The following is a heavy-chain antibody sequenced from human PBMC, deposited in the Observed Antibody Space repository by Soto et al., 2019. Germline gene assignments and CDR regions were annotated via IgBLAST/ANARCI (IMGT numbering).Heavy chain of an antibody. CDR1: GFTCCDYA. V-gene: IGHV3-49*03. J-gene: IGHJ4*02. D-gene: IGHD5-18*01. CDR2: IRSKAYGGTT. CDR3: TRILVQLWLPYY. Sequence: PEGSLRLSCTASGFTCCDYAMSWFLQAPGKGLEWVGFIRSKAYGGTTEYAASVKGRFTISRDDSKSIAYLQMNSLKTEDTAVYYCTRILVQLWLPYYWGQGTLVTVSS.